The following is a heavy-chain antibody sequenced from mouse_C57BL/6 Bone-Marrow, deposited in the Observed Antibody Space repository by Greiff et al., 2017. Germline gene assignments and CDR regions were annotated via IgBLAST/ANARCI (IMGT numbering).Heavy chain of an antibody. J-gene: IGHJ3*01. CDR3: ARWLLRGFFAY. CDR2: IHPNSGST. CDR1: GYTFTSYW. V-gene: IGHV1-64*01. Sequence: QVQLQQPGAELVKPGASVKLSCKASGYTFTSYWMHWVKQRPGQGLEWIGMIHPNSGSTNYNEKFKSKATLTVDKSSSTAYMQLSSLTSEDSAVYYCARWLLRGFFAYWGQGTLVTVSA. D-gene: IGHD2-3*01.